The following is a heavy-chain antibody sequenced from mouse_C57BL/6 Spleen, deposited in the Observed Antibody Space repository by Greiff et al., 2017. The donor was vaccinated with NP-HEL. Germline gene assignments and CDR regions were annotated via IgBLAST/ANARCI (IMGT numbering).Heavy chain of an antibody. D-gene: IGHD1-1*01. V-gene: IGHV5-17*01. CDR2: ISSGSSTI. Sequence: EVKLMESGGGLVKPGGSLKLSCAASGFTFSDYGMHWVRQAPEKGLEWVAYISSGSSTIYYADTVKGRFTISRDNAKNTLFLQMNSLRSEDTAMYYCARRGFTTVVANAMDYWGQGTSVTVSS. CDR3: ARRGFTTVVANAMDY. J-gene: IGHJ4*01. CDR1: GFTFSDYG.